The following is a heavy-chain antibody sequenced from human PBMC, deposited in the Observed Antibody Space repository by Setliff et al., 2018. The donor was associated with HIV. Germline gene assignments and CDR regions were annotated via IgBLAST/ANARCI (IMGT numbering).Heavy chain of an antibody. V-gene: IGHV4-39*01. CDR3: NIYYYYYMDV. J-gene: IGHJ6*03. CDR1: GGSINNPNFY. CDR2: VYHTGTT. Sequence: SETLSLTCTVSGGSINNPNFYWGWIRQSPGKGLEWIGNVYHTGTTYYKPSLRSRVTMSVDTSKNQFSLNLSPVTAADTALYYCNIYYYYYMDVWGKGTTVTVSS.